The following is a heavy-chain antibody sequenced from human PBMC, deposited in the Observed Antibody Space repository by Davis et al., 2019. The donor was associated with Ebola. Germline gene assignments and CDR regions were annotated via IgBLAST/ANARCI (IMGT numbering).Heavy chain of an antibody. CDR2: VYYTVSP. Sequence: PSESLTLSCTVSGGSISDYTTYLSWIRQPPGKGLELIGTVYYTVSPYYNPALKSRLVMSVDTSKNQFSLELTSVTAADTAMYYCARNPSGFGHFDFWGQGILITVSS. J-gene: IGHJ4*02. D-gene: IGHD6-19*01. CDR1: GGSISDYTTY. CDR3: ARNPSGFGHFDF. V-gene: IGHV4-39*07.